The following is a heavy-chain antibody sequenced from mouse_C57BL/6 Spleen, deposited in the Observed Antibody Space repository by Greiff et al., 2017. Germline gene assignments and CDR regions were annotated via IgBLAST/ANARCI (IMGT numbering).Heavy chain of an antibody. CDR3: ARSTMITSYFDY. Sequence: EVQRVESGGGLVKPGGSLKLSCAASGFTFSSYAMSWVRQTPEKRLEWVATISDGGSYTYYPDNVKGRFTISRDNAKNNLYLQMSHLKSEDTAMYYCARSTMITSYFDYWGQGTTLTVSS. D-gene: IGHD2-4*01. V-gene: IGHV5-4*01. CDR1: GFTFSSYA. CDR2: ISDGGSYT. J-gene: IGHJ2*01.